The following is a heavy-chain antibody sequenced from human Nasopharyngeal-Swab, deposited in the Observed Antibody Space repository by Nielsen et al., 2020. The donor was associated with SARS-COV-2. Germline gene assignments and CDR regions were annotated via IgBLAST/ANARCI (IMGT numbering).Heavy chain of an antibody. CDR2: ISYDGSNK. CDR1: GFTFSSYG. CDR3: ARVGYGDYFDY. Sequence: GESLKISCAASGFTFSSYGMHWVRQAPGKGLEWVAVISYDGSNKYYSDSVTGRFTISRDNSKNTLYLQMNSLRAEDTAVYYCARVGYGDYFDYWGQGTLVTVSS. D-gene: IGHD4-17*01. V-gene: IGHV3-30*03. J-gene: IGHJ4*02.